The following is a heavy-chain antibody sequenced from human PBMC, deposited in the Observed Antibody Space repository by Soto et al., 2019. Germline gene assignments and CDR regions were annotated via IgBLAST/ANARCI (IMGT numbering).Heavy chain of an antibody. D-gene: IGHD3-22*01. CDR2: IVPMFGKA. J-gene: IGHJ4*02. V-gene: IGHV1-69*01. Sequence: QIQLLQSGAELKKPGSSVKVSCKASGGTFSRYALNWVRQAPGQGPEWMGGIVPMFGKANYAQKCQGRVTITADESTSTAYMELSSLRSEDTAMYYCARGLDYDSSAFYFFFWGQGTLVTVSS. CDR3: ARGLDYDSSAFYFFF. CDR1: GGTFSRYA.